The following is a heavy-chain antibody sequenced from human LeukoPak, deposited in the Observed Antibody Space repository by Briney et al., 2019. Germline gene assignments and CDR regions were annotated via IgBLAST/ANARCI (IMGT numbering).Heavy chain of an antibody. V-gene: IGHV3-48*01. CDR3: ARERIGYCSGGSCHAVDY. CDR2: ISSSSSTI. Sequence: GGSLRLSCAASGFTFSSYSMNWVRQAPGKGLEWVSYISSSSSTIYYADSVKGRFTISRGNAKNSLYLQMNSLRAEDTAVYYCARERIGYCSGGSCHAVDYWGQGTLVTVSS. D-gene: IGHD2-15*01. CDR1: GFTFSSYS. J-gene: IGHJ4*02.